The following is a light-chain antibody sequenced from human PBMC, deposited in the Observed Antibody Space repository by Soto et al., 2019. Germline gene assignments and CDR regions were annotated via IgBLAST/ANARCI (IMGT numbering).Light chain of an antibody. V-gene: IGKV3-20*01. CDR2: GAS. CDR3: HQYGSSPQT. J-gene: IGKJ1*01. CDR1: QSVSSKS. Sequence: EIVLTQSPGTLSLSPGERASLSCRASQSVSSKSLAWYHQKPGQAPRLLIYGASSRATGIPGRFSGSGSGTDFTLTISRLEPEDFAVYYCHQYGSSPQTFGQGTKVDIK.